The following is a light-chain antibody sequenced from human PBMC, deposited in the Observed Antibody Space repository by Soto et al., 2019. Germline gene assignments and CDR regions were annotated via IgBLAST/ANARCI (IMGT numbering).Light chain of an antibody. J-gene: IGLJ3*02. CDR2: EGS. CDR1: SSDVGSYNL. V-gene: IGLV2-23*01. CDR3: CSYAGSSTWV. Sequence: QSALTQPASVSGSPGQSITISCTGTSSDVGSYNLVSWYQQHPGKAPKLMIYEGSKRPSGVSNRFSGSKSGNTASLTISGIQAKDEADYYCCSYAGSSTWVFGGGTKLTVL.